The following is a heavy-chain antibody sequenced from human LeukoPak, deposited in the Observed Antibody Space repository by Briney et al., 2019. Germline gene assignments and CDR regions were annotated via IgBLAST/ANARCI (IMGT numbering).Heavy chain of an antibody. Sequence: KPSETLSLTCTVSGGSISGYYWSWIRQPAGKGLEWIGRIYTSGSTNYNPSLKSRVTMSVDTSKNHFSLKLSSVTAADTAVYYCARQYYGSGSYFALSYYFDYWGQGTLATVSS. CDR3: ARQYYGSGSYFALSYYFDY. V-gene: IGHV4-4*07. CDR2: IYTSGST. D-gene: IGHD3-10*01. J-gene: IGHJ4*02. CDR1: GGSISGYY.